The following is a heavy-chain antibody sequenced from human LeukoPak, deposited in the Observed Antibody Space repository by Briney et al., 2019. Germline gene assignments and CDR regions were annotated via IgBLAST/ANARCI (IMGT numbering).Heavy chain of an antibody. CDR2: IIPIFGTA. D-gene: IGHD3-3*01. CDR3: ARGFVLRFLEWSHPPDYYYMDV. CDR1: GGTFSSYA. V-gene: IGHV1-69*13. J-gene: IGHJ6*03. Sequence: SVKVSCKASGGTFSSYAISWVRQAPGQGLEWMGGIIPIFGTANYAQKFQGRVTITADESTSTAYMELSSLRSEDTAVYYCARGFVLRFLEWSHPPDYYYMDVWGKGTTVTVSS.